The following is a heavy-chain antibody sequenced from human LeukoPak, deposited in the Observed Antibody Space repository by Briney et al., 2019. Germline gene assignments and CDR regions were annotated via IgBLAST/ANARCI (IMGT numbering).Heavy chain of an antibody. V-gene: IGHV3-23*01. CDR1: GFTFSSYA. D-gene: IGHD6-19*01. CDR2: INGSGSGGST. CDR3: AKLLAVTNSYYFNY. Sequence: GGPLRLSCAASGFTFSSYAMSWVRQAPGKGLEWVATINGSGSGGSTYYADSVKGRFTISRDNSKDTLFLQMNNLRAEDTAVYYCAKLLAVTNSYYFNYWGQGTLVTVSS. J-gene: IGHJ4*02.